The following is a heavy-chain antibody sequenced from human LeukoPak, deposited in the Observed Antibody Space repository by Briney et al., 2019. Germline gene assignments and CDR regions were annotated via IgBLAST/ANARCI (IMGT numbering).Heavy chain of an antibody. V-gene: IGHV4-59*08. CDR2: IYYSGST. CDR3: ARHYLGYVGAFDI. D-gene: IGHD3-22*01. J-gene: IGHJ3*02. CDR1: GGSISSYY. Sequence: PSETLSLTCTVPGGSISSYYWSWIRQPPGKGLEWIGYIYYSGSTNYNPSLKSRVTISVDTSKNQFSLKLSSVTAADTAVYYCARHYLGYVGAFDIWGQGTMVTVSS.